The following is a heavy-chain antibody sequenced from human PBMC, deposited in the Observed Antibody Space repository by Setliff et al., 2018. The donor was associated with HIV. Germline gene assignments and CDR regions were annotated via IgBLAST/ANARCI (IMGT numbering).Heavy chain of an antibody. CDR3: ARQTYYYDNSGHNWFDP. J-gene: IGHJ5*02. Sequence: KPSETLSLTCTVSGGSISSSSYYWGWIRQPPGKGLEWIGSIYYSGSTYYNPSLKSRVTISVDTSKNQFSLKLSSVTAADTAGYFCARQTYYYDNSGHNWFDPWGQGTLVTVSS. D-gene: IGHD3-22*01. V-gene: IGHV4-39*01. CDR2: IYYSGST. CDR1: GGSISSSSYY.